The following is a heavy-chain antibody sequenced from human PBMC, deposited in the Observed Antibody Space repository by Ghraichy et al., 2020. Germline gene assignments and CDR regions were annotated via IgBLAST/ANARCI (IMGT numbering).Heavy chain of an antibody. CDR1: GFTLSSYS. CDR2: ISSGRSYI. J-gene: IGHJ3*01. CDR3: ARMRYCSGGSCQSGAFDV. D-gene: IGHD2-15*01. V-gene: IGHV3-21*01. Sequence: GGSMRLSCEASGFTLSSYSMSWVRQAAGKGLEWVSLISSGRSYIYYADSVTGRFTISKDNAKNSLYLQMNSLRAEDTAVYYCARMRYCSGGSCQSGAFDVRGQGTMVTVSS.